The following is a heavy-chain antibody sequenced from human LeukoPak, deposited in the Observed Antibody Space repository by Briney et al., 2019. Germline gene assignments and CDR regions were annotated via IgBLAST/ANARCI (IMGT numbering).Heavy chain of an antibody. J-gene: IGHJ4*02. CDR3: ARDIGVSQFDY. CDR2: ISGYNGRT. Sequence: WASVKVSCTTSGYSFTSYGISWVRQAPGQGLEWVGWISGYNGRTDYSQKLQGRVTMTTDTSTTTAYMELRSLTADDTAMYYCARDIGVSQFDYWGQGTLVTVSS. D-gene: IGHD3-10*01. CDR1: GYSFTSYG. V-gene: IGHV1-18*01.